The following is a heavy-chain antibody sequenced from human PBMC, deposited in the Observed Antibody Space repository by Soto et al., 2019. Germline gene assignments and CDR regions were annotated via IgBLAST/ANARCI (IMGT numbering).Heavy chain of an antibody. CDR2: IRTSDTTI. D-gene: IGHD5-18*01. Sequence: GGSLRLSCVGSGFTFSRFSMNWVRQAPGKGVEWVSYIRTSDTTIYYVDSVKDRFTISKDDAKNSLYLQMDSLRAEDTACYYCVRDQLWAFDIWGQGTMVTVSS. CDR1: GFTFSRFS. CDR3: VRDQLWAFDI. V-gene: IGHV3-48*01. J-gene: IGHJ3*02.